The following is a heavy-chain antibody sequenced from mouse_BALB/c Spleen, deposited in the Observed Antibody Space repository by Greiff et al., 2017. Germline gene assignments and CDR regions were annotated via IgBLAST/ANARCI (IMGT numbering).Heavy chain of an antibody. D-gene: IGHD1-1*01. Sequence: DVKLQESGPGLVKPSQSLSLTCTVTGYSITSDYAWNWIRQFPGNKLEWMGYISYSGSTSYNPSLKSRISITRDTSKNQFFLQLNSVTTEDTATYYCARPSTGSSYDWYFDVWGAGTTVTVSS. CDR1: GYSITSDYA. CDR3: ARPSTGSSYDWYFDV. V-gene: IGHV3-2*02. J-gene: IGHJ1*01. CDR2: ISYSGST.